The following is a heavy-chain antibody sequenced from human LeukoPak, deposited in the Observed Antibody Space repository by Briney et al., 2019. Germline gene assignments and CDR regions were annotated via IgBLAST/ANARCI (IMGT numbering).Heavy chain of an antibody. CDR2: IYYSGST. D-gene: IGHD5-24*01. CDR3: ARQNVATTHFDY. J-gene: IGHJ4*02. V-gene: IGHV4-39*01. Sequence: PSETLSLTCTVSGGSISSSSYYWGWIRQPPGKGLEWIGSIYYSGSTCYNPSLKSRVTISVDTSKNQFSLKLSSVTAADTAVYYCARQNVATTHFDYWGQGTLVTVSS. CDR1: GGSISSSSYY.